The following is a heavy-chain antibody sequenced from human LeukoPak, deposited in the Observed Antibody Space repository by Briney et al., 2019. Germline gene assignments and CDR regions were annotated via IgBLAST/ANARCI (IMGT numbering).Heavy chain of an antibody. Sequence: PGGSLRLSCAASGFTFSDYYMSWIRQAPGKGLEWVSYISSSGSTIYYADSVKGRFTISRDNSKNTLYLQMNSLRAEDTAVYYCARAARGYYYMDVWGKGTTVTVSS. CDR2: ISSSGSTI. J-gene: IGHJ6*03. CDR1: GFTFSDYY. CDR3: ARAARGYYYMDV. D-gene: IGHD3-10*01. V-gene: IGHV3-11*01.